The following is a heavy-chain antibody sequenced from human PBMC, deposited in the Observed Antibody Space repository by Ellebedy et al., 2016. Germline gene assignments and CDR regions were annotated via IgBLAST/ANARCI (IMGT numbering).Heavy chain of an antibody. CDR1: GYSFTSYW. CDR3: ASALTGTTLRDAFDI. V-gene: IGHV5-51*01. J-gene: IGHJ3*02. CDR2: IYPGDSDT. D-gene: IGHD1-7*01. Sequence: GESLKISCKGSGYSFTSYWIGWVRQMPGKGLEWMGIIYPGDSDTRYSPSFQGQVTISADKSISTAYLQWSSLKASDTAMYYCASALTGTTLRDAFDIWGQGTMVTVSS.